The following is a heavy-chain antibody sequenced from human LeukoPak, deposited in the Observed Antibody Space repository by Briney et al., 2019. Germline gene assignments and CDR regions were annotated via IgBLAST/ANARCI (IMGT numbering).Heavy chain of an antibody. Sequence: GGSLRLSCAASGFTFSDYYMSWMRQAPGKGVEGVSCISSSGSTIYYADSVKGRFTISRDNAKNSLYLQMNSQRAEDTAVYYCARDLGLGIFGGTDAFDIWGQGTMVTVSS. J-gene: IGHJ3*02. D-gene: IGHD3-3*01. V-gene: IGHV3-11*04. CDR2: ISSSGSTI. CDR1: GFTFSDYY. CDR3: ARDLGLGIFGGTDAFDI.